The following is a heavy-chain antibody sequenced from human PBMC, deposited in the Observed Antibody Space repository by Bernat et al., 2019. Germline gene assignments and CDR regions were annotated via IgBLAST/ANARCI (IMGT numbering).Heavy chain of an antibody. J-gene: IGHJ4*02. CDR3: ARYLYGDYIY. Sequence: QVQLQESGPGLVKPSQTLSLTCTVSGSSISSGGYYWSWIRQHPGKGLEGIGYIFYGGNTYYNPSLKSRVTISVDTSKNQFSLKLSSVTAADTAMYYCARYLYGDYIYWGQGTLVTVSS. D-gene: IGHD4-17*01. CDR2: IFYGGNT. V-gene: IGHV4-31*03. CDR1: GSSISSGGYY.